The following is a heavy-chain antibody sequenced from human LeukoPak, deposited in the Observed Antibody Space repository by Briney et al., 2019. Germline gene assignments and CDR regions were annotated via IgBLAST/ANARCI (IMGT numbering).Heavy chain of an antibody. J-gene: IGHJ5*02. V-gene: IGHV1-3*01. CDR2: INAGNGNT. CDR3: ARLTYYYDSSGQNWFDP. CDR1: GYTFTSYA. D-gene: IGHD3-22*01. Sequence: GASVKVSCKASGYTFTSYAMNWVRQAPGQRLEWMGWINAGNGNTKYSQKFQGRVTITRDTSASTAYMELSSLRSGDTAVYYCARLTYYYDSSGQNWFDPWGQGTLVTVSS.